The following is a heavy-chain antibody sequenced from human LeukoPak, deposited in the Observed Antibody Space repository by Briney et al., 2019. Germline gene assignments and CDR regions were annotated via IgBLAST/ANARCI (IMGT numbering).Heavy chain of an antibody. D-gene: IGHD5-12*01. V-gene: IGHV1-69*04. CDR2: IITILGIA. CDR1: GGTFSSYA. J-gene: IGHJ4*02. CDR3: ARGGYSGY. Sequence: SVKVSCKASGGTFSSYAISWVRQAPGQGLEWMGRIITILGIATYAQKFQGRVTITADKSTSTAYMELSSLRSEDTAVYYCARGGYSGYWGQGTLVTVSS.